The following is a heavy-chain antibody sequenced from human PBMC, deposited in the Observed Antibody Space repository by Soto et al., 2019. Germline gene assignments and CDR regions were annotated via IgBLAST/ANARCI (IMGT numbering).Heavy chain of an antibody. CDR2: IYPGDSDT. V-gene: IGHV5-51*01. J-gene: IGHJ6*02. D-gene: IGHD6-6*01. CDR1: GYSFSIYW. CDR3: ARKSSSGRGGLDV. Sequence: GETVKISCNGSGYSFSIYWIAWVRQMPGKGLEWMGTIYPGDSDTRYSPSFQGQVTISVGRSISTAYLQWNSLKASDTAMYYCARKSSSGRGGLDVWGQGTTVTVSS.